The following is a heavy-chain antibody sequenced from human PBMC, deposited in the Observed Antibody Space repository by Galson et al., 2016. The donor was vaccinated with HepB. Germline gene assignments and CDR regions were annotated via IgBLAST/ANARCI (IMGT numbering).Heavy chain of an antibody. D-gene: IGHD2-2*02. CDR3: AKDEVVVWYCFTS. CDR1: GFTFSSYA. CDR2: ISGSGGST. Sequence: SLRLSCAASGFTFSSYAMSWVRQAPGKGLEWVSGISGSGGSTYYADSVKGRFTISRDNSKNTVFLQMNSLRAEDPAVYYCAKDEVVVWYCFTSWGQGALVTVSS. V-gene: IGHV3-23*01. J-gene: IGHJ4*02.